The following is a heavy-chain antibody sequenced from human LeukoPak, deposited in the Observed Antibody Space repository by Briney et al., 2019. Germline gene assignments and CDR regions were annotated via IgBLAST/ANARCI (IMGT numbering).Heavy chain of an antibody. Sequence: SETLSLTCTVSGGSISSGGYYWSWIRQPPGKGLEWIGYIYHSGSTYYNPSLKSRVTISVDRSKNQFSLKLSSVTAADTAVYYCARGIVGATPVDYWGQGTLVTVSS. V-gene: IGHV4-30-2*01. CDR1: GGSISSGGYY. CDR3: ARGIVGATPVDY. J-gene: IGHJ4*02. CDR2: IYHSGST. D-gene: IGHD1-26*01.